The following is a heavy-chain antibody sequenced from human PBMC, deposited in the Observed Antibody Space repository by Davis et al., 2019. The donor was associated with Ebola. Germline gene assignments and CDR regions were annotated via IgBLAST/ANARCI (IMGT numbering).Heavy chain of an antibody. CDR1: GYTFTSYY. Sequence: AASVKVSCKASGYTFTSYYMHWVRQAPGQGLEWMGVINPSGGSTSYAQKFQGRVTMTRDTSTSTVYMELSSLRSEDTAVYYWARPRYCSRTSCSNWFDPWGQGTLVTVSS. D-gene: IGHD2-2*01. CDR2: INPSGGST. V-gene: IGHV1-46*01. J-gene: IGHJ5*02. CDR3: ARPRYCSRTSCSNWFDP.